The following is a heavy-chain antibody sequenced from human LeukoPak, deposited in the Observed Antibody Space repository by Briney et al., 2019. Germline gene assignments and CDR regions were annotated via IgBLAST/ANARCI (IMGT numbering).Heavy chain of an antibody. CDR2: IIPIFGTA. D-gene: IGHD3-22*01. J-gene: IGHJ3*02. Sequence: SVKVSCKASGGTFSSYAIGWVRQAPGQGLEWMGGIIPIFGTANYAQKFQGRVTITADESTSTAYMELSSLRSEDTAVYYCARTMDYYDSSGTGYAFDIWGQGTMVTVSS. CDR3: ARTMDYYDSSGTGYAFDI. CDR1: GGTFSSYA. V-gene: IGHV1-69*13.